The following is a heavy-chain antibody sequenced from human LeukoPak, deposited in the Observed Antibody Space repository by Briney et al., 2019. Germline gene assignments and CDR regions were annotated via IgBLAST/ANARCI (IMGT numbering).Heavy chain of an antibody. V-gene: IGHV1-69*05. J-gene: IGHJ4*02. CDR3: ASNSPSGYYYGGFDY. D-gene: IGHD3-22*01. Sequence: GASVKVSCKASGYTFTGYYMHWVRQAPGQGLEWMGGTIPIFGTANYAQKFQGRVTITTDESTSTAYMELSSLRSEDTAVYYCASNSPSGYYYGGFDYWGQGTLVTVSS. CDR1: GYTFTGYY. CDR2: TIPIFGTA.